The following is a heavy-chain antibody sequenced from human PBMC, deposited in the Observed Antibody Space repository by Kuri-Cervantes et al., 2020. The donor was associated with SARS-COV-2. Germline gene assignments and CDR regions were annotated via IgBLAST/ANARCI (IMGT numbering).Heavy chain of an antibody. CDR2: ISAYNGNT. Sequence: ASVKVSCKASGYTFTGYYMHWVRQAPGQGLEWMGWISAYNGNTNYAQKLQGRVTMTTDTSTSTAYMELRSLRSDDTAVYYCARDGRTYYDILTGYSISYYSDHWGQGALVTVSS. D-gene: IGHD3-9*01. J-gene: IGHJ4*02. CDR1: GYTFTGYY. V-gene: IGHV1-18*04. CDR3: ARDGRTYYDILTGYSISYYSDH.